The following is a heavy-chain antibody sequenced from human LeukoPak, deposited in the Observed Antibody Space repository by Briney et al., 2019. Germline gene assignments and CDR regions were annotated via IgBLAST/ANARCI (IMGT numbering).Heavy chain of an antibody. V-gene: IGHV4-61*02. CDR1: GDSISSGSYY. Sequence: SETLSLTCTVSGDSISSGSYYWSWIRQPAGKGLEWIGRIYTSGSTNYNPSLRSRATISVDTSKNQFSLKLSSVTAADTAVYYCAKGLRFLEWSILYGSGSYVPYYMDVWGKGTTVTVSS. D-gene: IGHD3-10*01. CDR2: IYTSGST. J-gene: IGHJ6*03. CDR3: AKGLRFLEWSILYGSGSYVPYYMDV.